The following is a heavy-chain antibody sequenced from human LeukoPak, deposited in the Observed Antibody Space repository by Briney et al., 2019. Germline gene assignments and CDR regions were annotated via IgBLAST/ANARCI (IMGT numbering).Heavy chain of an antibody. J-gene: IGHJ1*01. CDR1: GGSFSGYY. Sequence: SETLSLTCVVYGGSFSGYYWSWIRQPPGKGLEWIGEINHSGSTNYNPSLKSRVTISVDTSKNQFSLKLSSVTAADTAVYYCASGTVIYFQHWGQGTLVTVSS. CDR3: ASGTVIYFQH. V-gene: IGHV4-34*01. D-gene: IGHD4-17*01. CDR2: INHSGST.